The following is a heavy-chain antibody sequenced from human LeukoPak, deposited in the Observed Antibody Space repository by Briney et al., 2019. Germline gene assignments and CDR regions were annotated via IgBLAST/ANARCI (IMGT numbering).Heavy chain of an antibody. Sequence: PSETLSLTCTVSGGSISSYYWSWIRQPPGKGLEWIGYIFYSGSTNYNPSLKSRVTISVDTSKNQFSLKLRSVTAADTAVYYCAGGGGSPRCWFAPWGQGTLVTVSS. CDR2: IFYSGST. CDR1: GGSISSYY. CDR3: AGGGGSPRCWFAP. D-gene: IGHD2-15*01. J-gene: IGHJ5*02. V-gene: IGHV4-59*01.